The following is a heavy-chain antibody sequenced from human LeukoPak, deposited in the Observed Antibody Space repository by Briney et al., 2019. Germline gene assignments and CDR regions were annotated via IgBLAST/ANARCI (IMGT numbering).Heavy chain of an antibody. Sequence: ASVKVSCESYGYTFTSYFMHWVRQAPGQGLEWMGIINPSGGSTNYAQKFQGRVTMTRDTSTSTVYMELSRLRSEDTAVYYCAKDMLQWEPHIYYYYYMDVWGKGTTVTISS. D-gene: IGHD1-26*01. V-gene: IGHV1-46*01. CDR3: AKDMLQWEPHIYYYYYMDV. CDR2: INPSGGST. J-gene: IGHJ6*03. CDR1: GYTFTSYF.